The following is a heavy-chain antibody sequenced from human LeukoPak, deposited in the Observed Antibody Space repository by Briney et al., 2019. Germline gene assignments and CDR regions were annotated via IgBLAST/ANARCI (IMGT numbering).Heavy chain of an antibody. CDR1: GGSLSSYY. V-gene: IGHV4-59*12. CDR2: IYYSGST. CDR3: ARKVATGYSGYALNWFDP. Sequence: SETLSLTCTVSGGSLSSYYWSWIRQPPGKGLEWIGYIYYSGSTNYNPSLKSRVTISIDTSKNQFSLKLSSVTAADTAVYYCARKVATGYSGYALNWFDPWGQGTLVTVSS. D-gene: IGHD5-12*01. J-gene: IGHJ5*02.